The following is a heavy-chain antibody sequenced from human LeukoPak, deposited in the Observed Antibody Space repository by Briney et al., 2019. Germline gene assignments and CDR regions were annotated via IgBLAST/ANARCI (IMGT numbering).Heavy chain of an antibody. J-gene: IGHJ4*02. D-gene: IGHD2-15*01. V-gene: IGHV5-10-1*01. CDR3: ASDRSSKWYFDH. CDR2: IDPSDSYT. Sequence: GESLKISCKGSGYSFTSYWITWVRQMPGKGLEWMGRIDPSDSYTNYSPSFQGHVTISVDKSISTAYLQWSSLKASDTAMYYCASDRSSKWYFDHWGPGTLVTVSS. CDR1: GYSFTSYW.